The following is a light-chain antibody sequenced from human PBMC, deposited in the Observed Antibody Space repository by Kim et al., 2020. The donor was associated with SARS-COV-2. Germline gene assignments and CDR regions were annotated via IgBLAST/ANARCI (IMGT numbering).Light chain of an antibody. Sequence: GQSITHSLTGTANDVGNYNYVSWDQQHPGKAPQLMIYDVNKRPSGVFNLFPCPKSGNTASLTIFGLQAEGGAYYFCFSYRAFSTWVFGGGTQLTVL. CDR3: FSYRAFSTWV. V-gene: IGLV2-14*04. CDR1: ANDVGNYNY. CDR2: DVN. J-gene: IGLJ3*02.